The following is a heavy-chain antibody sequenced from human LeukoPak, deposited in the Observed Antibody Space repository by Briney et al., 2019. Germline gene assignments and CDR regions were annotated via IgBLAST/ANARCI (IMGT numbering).Heavy chain of an antibody. CDR3: ARDPWGYYYGSGSTSDY. D-gene: IGHD3-10*01. V-gene: IGHV1-2*02. Sequence: ASVKVSCKASGYTFTGYYMHWVRQAPGQGLEWMGWINPNSGGTNYAQKFQGRVTMTRDTSISTAYMELSRLRSDDTAVYYCARDPWGYYYGSGSTSDYWGQGTLVTVSS. CDR1: GYTFTGYY. J-gene: IGHJ4*02. CDR2: INPNSGGT.